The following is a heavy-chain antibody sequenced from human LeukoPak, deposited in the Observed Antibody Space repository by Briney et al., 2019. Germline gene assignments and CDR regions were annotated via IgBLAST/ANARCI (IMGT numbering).Heavy chain of an antibody. CDR3: ARVLSENFGVLNNWFDP. D-gene: IGHD3-3*01. CDR1: GYTFTSYG. CDR2: ISAYNGNT. Sequence: ASVKVSCKASGYTFTSYGISWVRQAPGQGLEWMGWISAYNGNTNYAQKLQGRVTMTTDTSTSTAYMEPRSLRSDDTAVYYCARVLSENFGVLNNWFDPWGQGTLVTVSS. V-gene: IGHV1-18*01. J-gene: IGHJ5*02.